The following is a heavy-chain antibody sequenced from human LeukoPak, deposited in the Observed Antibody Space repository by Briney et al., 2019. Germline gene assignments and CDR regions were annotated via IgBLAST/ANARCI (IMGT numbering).Heavy chain of an antibody. J-gene: IGHJ4*02. CDR3: ARVPRSGGSIDY. D-gene: IGHD6-19*01. V-gene: IGHV3-11*01. CDR2: ISSSGSTT. Sequence: PGGSLRLSCAASGFTFSDYYMTWIRQAPGKGLEWVSYISSSGSTTHYADSVKGRFTISRDNAKNSLYVQMGNLRAEDTAVYYCARVPRSGGSIDYWGQGTLVTVSP. CDR1: GFTFSDYY.